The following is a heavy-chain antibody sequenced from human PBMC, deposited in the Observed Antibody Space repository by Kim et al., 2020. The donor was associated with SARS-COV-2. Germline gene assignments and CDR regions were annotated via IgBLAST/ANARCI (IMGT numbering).Heavy chain of an antibody. V-gene: IGHV3-48*03. D-gene: IGHD4-17*01. Sequence: GGSLRLSCAASGFTFSSYEMNWVRQAPGKGLEWVSYISSSGSTIYYADSVKGRFTISRDNAKNSLYLQMNSLRAEDTAVYYCARVHRDDYGNYGMDVWGQGTTVTVSS. CDR3: ARVHRDDYGNYGMDV. CDR1: GFTFSSYE. CDR2: ISSSGSTI. J-gene: IGHJ6*02.